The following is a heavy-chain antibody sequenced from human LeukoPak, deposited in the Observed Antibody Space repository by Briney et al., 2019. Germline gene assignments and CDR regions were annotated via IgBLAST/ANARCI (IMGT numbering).Heavy chain of an antibody. CDR3: ATLTTVVTAYYFDY. CDR1: GDSISSYY. V-gene: IGHV4-4*09. D-gene: IGHD4-23*01. Sequence: SETLSLTCTVTGDSISSYYWSWIRQPPGKGLECIGYIYHSGSTDYNPSLKSRVTISVDTSKSQFSLKLTSVTAADTAVYYCATLTTVVTAYYFDYWCQGTLVTVSS. J-gene: IGHJ4*02. CDR2: IYHSGST.